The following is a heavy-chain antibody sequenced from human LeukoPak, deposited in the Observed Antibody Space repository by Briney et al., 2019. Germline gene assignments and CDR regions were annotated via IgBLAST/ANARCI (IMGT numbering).Heavy chain of an antibody. Sequence: KPSETLSLTCTVSGGSISPYYWSWIRQPAGKGLEWIGRIYTSGSTNYNPSLKSRVTMSVDTSKNQFSLKLSSVTAADTAVYYCAREYCSSTSCYLYNWYFDLWGRGTLVTVSS. V-gene: IGHV4-4*07. D-gene: IGHD2-2*01. CDR2: IYTSGST. J-gene: IGHJ2*01. CDR1: GGSISPYY. CDR3: AREYCSSTSCYLYNWYFDL.